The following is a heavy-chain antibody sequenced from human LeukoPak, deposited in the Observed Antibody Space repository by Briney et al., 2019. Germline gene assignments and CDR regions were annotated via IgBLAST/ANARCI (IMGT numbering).Heavy chain of an antibody. CDR1: GYTSTTYY. D-gene: IGHD3-22*01. CDR2: INPSGGST. J-gene: IGHJ4*02. CDR3: ARDRRDYFDSRGYYYPLGY. V-gene: IGHV1-46*01. Sequence: ASVKVSCMASGYTSTTYYMHWVRQAPGQGLEWIGIINPSGGSTSYTQKFQGRVTMTRGTSTSTVYMELSSLRSEDTAVYYCARDRRDYFDSRGYYYPLGYWGQGTLVTVSS.